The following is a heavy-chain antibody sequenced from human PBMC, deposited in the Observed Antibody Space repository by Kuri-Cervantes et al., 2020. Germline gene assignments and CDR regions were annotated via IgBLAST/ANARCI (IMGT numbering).Heavy chain of an antibody. J-gene: IGHJ4*02. CDR3: ARALADYGDYPGSY. Sequence: SVKVSCKASGFTFSSSAVQWVRQARGQRLEWIGWIVVGSGNTNYAQKFQERVTIRRDMSTSTAYVELRSLRSDDTAVYYCARALADYGDYPGSYWGQGTLVTVSS. D-gene: IGHD4-17*01. CDR1: GFTFSSSA. CDR2: IVVGSGNT. V-gene: IGHV1-58*01.